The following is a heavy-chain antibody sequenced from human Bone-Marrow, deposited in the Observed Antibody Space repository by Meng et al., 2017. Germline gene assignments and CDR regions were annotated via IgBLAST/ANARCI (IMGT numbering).Heavy chain of an antibody. V-gene: IGHV4-4*02. CDR3: EASPGWWRIDS. J-gene: IGHJ4*02. CDR1: GGLVSGGYW. Sequence: QESGPRVVRPSGKLSISCGVAGGLVSGGYWGTWVRQPQGKGLEWIGEFHHSGTTNYNPSLRSRVTISVDTSKNQFSLRLTYVTAADTAVYYCEASPGWWRIDSWGQGTLVTVSS. D-gene: IGHD6-19*01. CDR2: FHHSGTT.